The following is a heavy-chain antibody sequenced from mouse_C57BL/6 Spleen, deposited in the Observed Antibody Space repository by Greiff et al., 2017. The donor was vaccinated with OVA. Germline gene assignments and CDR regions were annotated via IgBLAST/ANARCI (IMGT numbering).Heavy chain of an antibody. CDR1: GYTFTDYY. CDR2: INPNNGGT. CDR3: ARIGHSSGYGY. V-gene: IGHV1-26*01. J-gene: IGHJ2*01. Sequence: EVQLQQSGPELVKPGASVKISCKASGYTFTDYYMNWVKQSHGKSLEWIGDINPNNGGTSYNQKFKGKATLTVDKSSSTAYMELRSLTSEDSAVYYCARIGHSSGYGYWGQGTTLTVSS. D-gene: IGHD3-1*01.